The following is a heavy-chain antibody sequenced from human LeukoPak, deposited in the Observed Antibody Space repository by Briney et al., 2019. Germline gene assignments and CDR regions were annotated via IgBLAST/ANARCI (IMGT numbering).Heavy chain of an antibody. V-gene: IGHV4-38-2*01. CDR3: ADGGSYNAFDI. CDR2: IYHSGST. Sequence: SETLSLTCAVSGYSLSSGYYWGWIRQPPGKGLEWIGSIYHSGSTYYNPSLKSRVTISVDTSKNQFSLKLSSVTAADTAVYYCADGGSYNAFDIWGQGTMVTVS. D-gene: IGHD1-26*01. J-gene: IGHJ3*02. CDR1: GYSLSSGYY.